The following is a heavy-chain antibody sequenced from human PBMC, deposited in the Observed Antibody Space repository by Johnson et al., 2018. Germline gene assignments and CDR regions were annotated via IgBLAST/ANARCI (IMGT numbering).Heavy chain of an antibody. V-gene: IGHV3-30-3*01. J-gene: IGHJ1*01. Sequence: LVESGGGVVQPGRSLRLSCAASGFTFSSYAIHWVRQAPGKGLEWVAVISYDGGNKYYADSVKGRFTISRDNSKNTLYLQINSLRAEDTAVYYCARPESANYYDSGEYFQHGGQGTLVTVSS. CDR1: GFTFSSYA. D-gene: IGHD3-22*01. CDR2: ISYDGGNK. CDR3: ARPESANYYDSGEYFQH.